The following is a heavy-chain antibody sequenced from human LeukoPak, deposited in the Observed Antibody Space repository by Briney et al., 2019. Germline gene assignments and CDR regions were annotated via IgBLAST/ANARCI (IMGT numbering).Heavy chain of an antibody. CDR1: GGSISSGGYY. V-gene: IGHV4-61*08. CDR3: ARESATSGSTD. Sequence: SETLSLTCTVSGGSISSGGYYWSWIRQHPGKGLEWIGYIYYSGSTYYNPSLKSRVTISVDTSKNQFSLKLSSVTAADTAVYYCARESATSGSTDWGQGTLVTVSS. D-gene: IGHD3-10*01. J-gene: IGHJ4*02. CDR2: IYYSGST.